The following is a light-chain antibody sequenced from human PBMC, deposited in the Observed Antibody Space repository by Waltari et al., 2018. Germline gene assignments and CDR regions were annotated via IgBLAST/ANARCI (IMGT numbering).Light chain of an antibody. CDR1: SSDVGGYNY. V-gene: IGLV2-14*01. CDR2: EVR. Sequence: QSALTQPASVSGSPGQSITISCTGTSSDVGGYNYVSWYQQHPGKAPNLMIYEVRNRPSGVSSRFAGSKSDNTAPRTIAGLQAEDEADYYCSSYTSSSTLVFGGATKLTVL. J-gene: IGLJ2*01. CDR3: SSYTSSSTLV.